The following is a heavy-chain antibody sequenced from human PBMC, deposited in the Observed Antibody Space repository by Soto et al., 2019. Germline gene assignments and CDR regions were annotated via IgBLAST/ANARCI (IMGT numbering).Heavy chain of an antibody. CDR2: LTGGGGST. D-gene: IGHD3-10*01. CDR3: AKQRADYGSGADTFYFDS. J-gene: IGHJ4*02. V-gene: IGHV3-23*01. CDR1: GFSFSSYA. Sequence: LRLSCAAAGFSFSSYAMSWVRQAPGKGLEWVSALTGGGGSTYYADSVKGRFTISRDNSKNTLYLQMNSLRAEDTAVYYCAKQRADYGSGADTFYFDSWGQGALVTVSS.